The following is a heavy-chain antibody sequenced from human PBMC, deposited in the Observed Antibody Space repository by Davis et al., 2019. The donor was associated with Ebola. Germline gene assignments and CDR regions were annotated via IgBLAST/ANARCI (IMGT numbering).Heavy chain of an antibody. J-gene: IGHJ4*02. CDR3: ARVYGSGSLHFDY. V-gene: IGHV4-30-4*08. Sequence: MPSETLSLTCAVYGGSFSGYYWSWIRQPPGKGLEWIGYIYYSGSTYYNPSLKSRVTISVDTSKNQFSLKLSSVTAADTAVYYCARVYGSGSLHFDYWGQGTLVTVSS. CDR1: GGSFSGYY. CDR2: IYYSGST. D-gene: IGHD3-10*01.